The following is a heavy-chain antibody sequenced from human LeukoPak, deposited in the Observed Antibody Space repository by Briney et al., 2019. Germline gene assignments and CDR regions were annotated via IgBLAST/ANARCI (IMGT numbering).Heavy chain of an antibody. D-gene: IGHD5-12*01. CDR2: ISGYNDNT. CDR3: ARWVDIVATGYFDY. Sequence: GASVKVSCKSSGYTFTDHAFSWVRQAPGQGLEWMGWISGYNDNTHYERKFQGRVTMTTDTSTSTAYMELRSLRSDDTAVYYCARWVDIVATGYFDYWGQGTLVTVSS. CDR1: GYTFTDHA. V-gene: IGHV1-18*01. J-gene: IGHJ4*02.